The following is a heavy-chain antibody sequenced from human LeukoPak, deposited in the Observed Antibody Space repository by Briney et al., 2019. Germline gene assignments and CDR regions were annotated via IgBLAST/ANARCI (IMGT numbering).Heavy chain of an antibody. CDR1: GYTFTSYD. CDR2: MNPNSGNT. V-gene: IGHV1-8*01. D-gene: IGHD6-13*01. J-gene: IGHJ6*03. Sequence: ASVKVSCKASGYTFTSYDINWVRQATGQGLEWMGWMNPNSGNTGYAQKFQGRVTMTRNTSISTAYMELSSLRSEDTAVYYCARGGYSSSWYSPGDYYYYMDVWGKGTTVTISS. CDR3: ARGGYSSSWYSPGDYYYYMDV.